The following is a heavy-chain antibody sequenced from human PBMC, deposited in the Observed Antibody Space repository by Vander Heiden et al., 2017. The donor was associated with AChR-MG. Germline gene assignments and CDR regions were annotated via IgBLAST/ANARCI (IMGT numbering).Heavy chain of an antibody. CDR3: SRGGNSFSLCDD. CDR2: ISSTGST. J-gene: IGHJ4*02. D-gene: IGHD1-26*01. Sequence: VQLQESGPGQVKPSETLSLTCTVSGDSIDPFYWSWFRQPPGKRLEWIGYISSTGSTNYNPSLNSRVTMSVDTSENQFSLRLTSVTAADTAIYYCSRGGNSFSLCDDGGQGILVTVS. CDR1: GDSIDPFY. V-gene: IGHV4-4*09.